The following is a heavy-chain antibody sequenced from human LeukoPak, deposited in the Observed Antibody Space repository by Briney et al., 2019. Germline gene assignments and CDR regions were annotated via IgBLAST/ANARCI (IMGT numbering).Heavy chain of an antibody. J-gene: IGHJ5*02. D-gene: IGHD6-19*01. Sequence: SETLSLTCAVSGYSISSGYYWVWIRQPPGQGLEWIGSIYHSGSTYYNPSLKSRVTISVDTSKNQFSLKLSSVTAADTAVYYCASMSWDSSGRFDPWGQGTLVTVSS. CDR3: ASMSWDSSGRFDP. CDR2: IYHSGST. CDR1: GYSISSGYY. V-gene: IGHV4-38-2*01.